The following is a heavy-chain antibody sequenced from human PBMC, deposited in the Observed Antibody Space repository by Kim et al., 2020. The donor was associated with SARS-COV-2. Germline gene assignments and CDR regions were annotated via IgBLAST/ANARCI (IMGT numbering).Heavy chain of an antibody. CDR1: GGSISSSSYY. D-gene: IGHD3-3*01. CDR2: IYYSGST. Sequence: SETLSLTCTVSGGSISSSSYYWGWIRQPPGKGLEWIGSIYYSGSTYYNPSLKSRVTISVDTSKNQFSLKLSSVTAADTAVYYCARGPFLEWLLRRYYYYYGMEVWGQGNTVTGSS. J-gene: IGHJ6*02. CDR3: ARGPFLEWLLRRYYYYYGMEV. V-gene: IGHV4-39*01.